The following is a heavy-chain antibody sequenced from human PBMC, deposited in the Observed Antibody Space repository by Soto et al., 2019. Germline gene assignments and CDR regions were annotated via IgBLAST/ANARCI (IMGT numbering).Heavy chain of an antibody. CDR3: GRDLSH. CDR1: GFPFSSYA. V-gene: IGHV3-48*02. CDR2: INGASTTT. J-gene: IGHJ4*02. Sequence: DVQLVGSGGGLVQPGGSLRLSCVASGFPFSSYAMHWVRQAPGKGLEWISYINGASTTTFYADSVKGRFTVSRDNAKNSVYLQMGSLRHEDTAFYYCGRDLSHWGQGMLVTVSS.